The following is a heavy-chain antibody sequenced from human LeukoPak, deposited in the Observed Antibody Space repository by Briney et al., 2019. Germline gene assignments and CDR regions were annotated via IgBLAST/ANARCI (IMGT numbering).Heavy chain of an antibody. J-gene: IGHJ4*02. CDR3: ARTPRIAARSAFYY. V-gene: IGHV1-69*04. Sequence: GASVKVSCKASGGTFSSYAISWVRQAPGQGLEWMGRIIPILGIANYAQKFQGRVTITADKSTSTAYMELRSLRSDDTAVYYCARTPRIAARSAFYYWGQGTLVTVSS. D-gene: IGHD6-13*01. CDR2: IIPILGIA. CDR1: GGTFSSYA.